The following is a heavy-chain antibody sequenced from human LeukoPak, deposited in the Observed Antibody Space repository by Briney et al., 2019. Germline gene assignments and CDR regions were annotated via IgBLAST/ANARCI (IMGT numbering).Heavy chain of an antibody. Sequence: SETLSLTCTVSGGSVNSTSYYWGWIRQPPGKGLERIGSIYYSGTTYYNPSLKSRVTISVNTSKNQFSLKLSSVTAADTAVYYCASARGQSYFDYWGQGTLVTASS. CDR1: GGSVNSTSYY. J-gene: IGHJ4*02. V-gene: IGHV4-39*07. CDR3: ASARGQSYFDY. CDR2: IYYSGTT.